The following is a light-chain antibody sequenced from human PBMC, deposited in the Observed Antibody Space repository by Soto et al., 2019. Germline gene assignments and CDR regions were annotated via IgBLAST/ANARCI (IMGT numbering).Light chain of an antibody. CDR1: QSVTSSY. CDR3: QQYGDSPLT. V-gene: IGKV3-20*01. Sequence: EIVLTQSPGTVSLSPGERATLSCRASQSVTSSYLAWYQQKPGQAPRLLLYGVSSRATGIPDRFSGSGAGTDFTLTISRLEPEDFAVYYCQQYGDSPLTFGGGTKVEIK. CDR2: GVS. J-gene: IGKJ4*01.